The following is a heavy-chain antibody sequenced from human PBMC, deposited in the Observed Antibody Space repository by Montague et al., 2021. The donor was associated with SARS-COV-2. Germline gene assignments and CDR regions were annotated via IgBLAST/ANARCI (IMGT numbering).Heavy chain of an antibody. Sequence: SLRLSCAASGFTFSNYWLSWVRQAPGMGLEWVANIKQDGSEIYYLDSVKGRFTISRDNSKNSLSLQMNSLRAKDTALYFCARVSEGESNNSQYRAFDIWGQGTVVTVSS. D-gene: IGHD1-1*01. CDR2: IKQDGSEI. V-gene: IGHV3-7*01. CDR3: ARVSEGESNNSQYRAFDI. CDR1: GFTFSNYW. J-gene: IGHJ3*02.